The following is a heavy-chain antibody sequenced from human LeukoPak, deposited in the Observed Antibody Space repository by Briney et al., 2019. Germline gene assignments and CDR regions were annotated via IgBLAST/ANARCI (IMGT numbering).Heavy chain of an antibody. Sequence: PSETLSLTCAVSGGSISGDFWYWIRQPPGKGLEWIGYISYSGTTNYNPSLKTRVTMSVYTSKSQFSLKLSSVTTADTAVYYCARGATYYYYMDVWGKGTTVTVSS. J-gene: IGHJ6*03. CDR3: ARGATYYYYMDV. CDR1: GGSISGDF. V-gene: IGHV4-59*01. D-gene: IGHD5-12*01. CDR2: ISYSGTT.